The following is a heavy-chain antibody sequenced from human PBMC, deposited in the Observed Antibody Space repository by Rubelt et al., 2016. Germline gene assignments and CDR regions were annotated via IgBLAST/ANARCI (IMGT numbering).Heavy chain of an antibody. J-gene: IGHJ4*02. CDR3: AENSEVEDGYKCFDS. V-gene: IGHV3-23*01. Sequence: EVQLLESGGDLVQPGGSLTLSCAASGFIFNNFAMSWVRQPPGKGLEWVSSIIGGGGTANSADSVKDRFTISRDNSKNTLFLQMNMTSVEDEAIYYCAENSEVEDGYKCFDSWGQGTLVSVS. CDR2: IIGGGGTA. D-gene: IGHD5-24*01. CDR1: GFIFNNFA.